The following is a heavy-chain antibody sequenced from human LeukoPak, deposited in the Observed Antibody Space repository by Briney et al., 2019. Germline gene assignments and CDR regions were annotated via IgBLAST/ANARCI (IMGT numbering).Heavy chain of an antibody. Sequence: GSPRPSCATSGFHFCQLAMRWVPPAPGKGLEGVRALCCSGISTQYADSVKGRFTISRDIYKNTLFLQMNSLRAEDTAIYYCAKYLCGGGNCYSGYYFDYWGQGTLVTVSS. CDR2: LCCSGIST. D-gene: IGHD2-15*01. J-gene: IGHJ4*02. V-gene: IGHV3-23*01. CDR1: GFHFCQLA. CDR3: AKYLCGGGNCYSGYYFDY.